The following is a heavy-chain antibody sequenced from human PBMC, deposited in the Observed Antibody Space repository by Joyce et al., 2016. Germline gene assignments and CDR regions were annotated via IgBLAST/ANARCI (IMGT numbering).Heavy chain of an antibody. CDR3: AKDRETSAVLDF. Sequence: QAQLVESGGGVVQPARSLRLSCAVVGFTFRSYGMHWVRQAPDKGLEWVAVISNDGKNKNDADSVKGRFTVSRDNSKKILSLQMNSLRPEDTAVYYCAKDRETSAVLDFWGQGTPVTVSS. CDR1: GFTFRSYG. CDR2: ISNDGKNK. V-gene: IGHV3-30*18. J-gene: IGHJ4*02. D-gene: IGHD6-25*01.